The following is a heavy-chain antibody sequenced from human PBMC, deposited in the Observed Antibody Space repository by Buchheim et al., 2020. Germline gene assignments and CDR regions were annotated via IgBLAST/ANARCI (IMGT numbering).Heavy chain of an antibody. CDR2: IYHSGST. Sequence: QVQLQESGPGLVKPSGTLSLTCAVSGGSISSSNWWSWVRQPPGKGLEWIGEIYHSGSTNYNPSLKSRVTISVDTSKNQFSLKLSSVTAADTAVYYCARDVINYDFWSGSYYYYGMDVWGQGTT. CDR3: ARDVINYDFWSGSYYYYGMDV. J-gene: IGHJ6*02. CDR1: GGSISSSNW. D-gene: IGHD3-3*01. V-gene: IGHV4-4*02.